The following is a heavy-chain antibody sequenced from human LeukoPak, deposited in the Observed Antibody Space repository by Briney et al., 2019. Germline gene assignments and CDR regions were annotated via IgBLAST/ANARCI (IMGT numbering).Heavy chain of an antibody. CDR3: ARGPGPIAGAKNPFDI. CDR2: IPYDGSNK. J-gene: IGHJ3*02. Sequence: GGSLRLSCAASGLTFSSYAMHWARQAPGKGLEWVAVIPYDGSNKYYADSVKGRFTISGDKSKNTLYLQMNSLRPEDTAFYYCARGPGPIAGAKNPFDIWGQGTMVTVSS. V-gene: IGHV3-30*01. D-gene: IGHD1-26*01. CDR1: GLTFSSYA.